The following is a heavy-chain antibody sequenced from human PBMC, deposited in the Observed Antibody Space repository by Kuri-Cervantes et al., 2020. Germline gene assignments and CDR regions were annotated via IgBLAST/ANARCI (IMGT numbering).Heavy chain of an antibody. CDR2: MNPNSGNT. D-gene: IGHD6-13*01. V-gene: IGHV1-8*02. CDR3: ARGSPYSSSWYNPYYYYYGMDV. J-gene: IGHJ6*02. Sequence: ASVKVSCKASGYTFTGYYMHWVRQAPGQGLEWMGWMNPNSGNTGYAQKFQGRVTMTRNTSISTAYMELSSLRSEDTAVYYCARGSPYSSSWYNPYYYYYGMDVWGQGTTVTVSS. CDR1: GYTFTGYY.